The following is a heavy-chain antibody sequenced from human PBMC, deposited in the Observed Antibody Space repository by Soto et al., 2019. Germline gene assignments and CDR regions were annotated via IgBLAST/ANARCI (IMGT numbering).Heavy chain of an antibody. J-gene: IGHJ4*02. Sequence: GGSLRLSCAASGFTFSSYAMHWVRQAPGKGLEWVAVISYDGSNKYYADSVKGRFTISRDNSKNTLYLQMNSLRAEDTAVYYCARDDHMITFGGVGYWGQGTLVTVSS. V-gene: IGHV3-30-3*01. CDR1: GFTFSSYA. CDR3: ARDDHMITFGGVGY. CDR2: ISYDGSNK. D-gene: IGHD3-16*01.